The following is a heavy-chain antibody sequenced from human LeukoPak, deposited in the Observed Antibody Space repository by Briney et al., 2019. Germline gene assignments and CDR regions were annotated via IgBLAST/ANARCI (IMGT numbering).Heavy chain of an antibody. Sequence: PGRSLRLSCAASGFTFSSYGMHWVRQAPGKGLEWVAVISYDGSNKFYGDSVKGRFTISRDNSKNTLYLQMNSLRAEDTAVYYCAKDGGEQLVLNYFDYWGQGTLVTVSS. J-gene: IGHJ4*02. CDR3: AKDGGEQLVLNYFDY. CDR1: GFTFSSYG. V-gene: IGHV3-30*18. D-gene: IGHD6-6*01. CDR2: ISYDGSNK.